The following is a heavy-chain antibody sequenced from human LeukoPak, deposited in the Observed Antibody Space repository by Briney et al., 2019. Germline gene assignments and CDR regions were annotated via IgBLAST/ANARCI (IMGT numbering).Heavy chain of an antibody. CDR3: VRGNYDNRGYSNAFDI. CDR1: GASISSSY. CDR2: IYYNGNT. Sequence: SGTLSLTCTVSGASISSSYWSWVRQPPGRRLEWIGFIYYNGNTNSNPSLKSRVTISVDTSKNQFSLKMTSVTAADTAVYYCVRGNYDNRGYSNAFDIWGQGAMVTVSS. V-gene: IGHV4-59*01. D-gene: IGHD3-22*01. J-gene: IGHJ3*02.